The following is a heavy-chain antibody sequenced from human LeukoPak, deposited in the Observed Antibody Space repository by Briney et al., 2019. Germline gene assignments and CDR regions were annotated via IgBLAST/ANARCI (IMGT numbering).Heavy chain of an antibody. CDR2: IKRKTDGGTT. V-gene: IGHV3-15*07. J-gene: IGHJ4*02. Sequence: PGGPLRLSCAASGFTFNNAWMNWVRQAPGKGLEWVGRIKRKTDGGTTDYAAPVKGRFTISRDDSKTTLYLQMNSLKTEDTAVYYCMRPLDYWGQGTLVTVSS. CDR1: GFTFNNAW. CDR3: MRPLDY.